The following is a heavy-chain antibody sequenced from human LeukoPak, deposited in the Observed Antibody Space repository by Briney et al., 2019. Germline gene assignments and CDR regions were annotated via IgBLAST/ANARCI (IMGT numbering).Heavy chain of an antibody. CDR3: ARSHYDYVWGSYRWLDYFDY. CDR1: GYTFTSYG. J-gene: IGHJ4*02. V-gene: IGHV1-18*01. D-gene: IGHD3-16*02. Sequence: ASVKVSCKASGYTFTSYGISWVRQAPGQGLEWMGWISAYNGNTNYAQKLQGRVTMTTDTSTSTAYMELRSLRSDDTVVYYCARSHYDYVWGSYRWLDYFDYWGQGTLVTVSS. CDR2: ISAYNGNT.